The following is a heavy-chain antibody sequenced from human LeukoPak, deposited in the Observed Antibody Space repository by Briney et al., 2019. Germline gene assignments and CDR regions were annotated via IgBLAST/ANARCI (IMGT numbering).Heavy chain of an antibody. J-gene: IGHJ3*02. CDR3: AREEVGATHAFDI. Sequence: ASVKVSCKASGYTFTSYYMHWVRQAPGQGLEWMGIINPSGGSTSYAQKFQGRVTMTRDMSTSTVYMELSSLRSEDTAVYYCAREEVGATHAFDIWGQGTMVTVSS. D-gene: IGHD1-26*01. CDR2: INPSGGST. CDR1: GYTFTSYY. V-gene: IGHV1-46*01.